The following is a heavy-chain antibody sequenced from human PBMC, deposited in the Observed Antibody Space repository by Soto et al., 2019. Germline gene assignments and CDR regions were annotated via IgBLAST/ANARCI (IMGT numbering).Heavy chain of an antibody. Sequence: QVQLVESGGGVVQPGRSLRLSCAASGFTISNYGMHWVRQAPGKGLEWVAVISYDGTITYYADSVKGRFTISRDNSKNTLYLQMNSLRFEVTSVYYCATARVGPCSSSICFSRSFDSMDVWVQGTTVTVSS. CDR1: GFTISNYG. J-gene: IGHJ6*02. CDR3: ATARVGPCSSSICFSRSFDSMDV. D-gene: IGHD2-2*01. V-gene: IGHV3-30-3*01. CDR2: ISYDGTIT.